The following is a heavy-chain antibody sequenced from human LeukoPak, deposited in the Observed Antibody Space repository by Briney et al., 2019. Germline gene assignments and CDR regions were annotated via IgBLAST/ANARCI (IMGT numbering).Heavy chain of an antibody. CDR2: IYYSGST. Sequence: SETLSLTCTVSGGSISSYYWSWIRQPPGKGLEWIGYIYYSGSTNYSPSLKSRVTISVDTSKNQFSLKLSSVTAADTAVYYCARGGVNYKIAGPWGQGALVTVSS. D-gene: IGHD3-10*01. CDR3: ARGGVNYKIAGP. CDR1: GGSISSYY. V-gene: IGHV4-59*01. J-gene: IGHJ5*02.